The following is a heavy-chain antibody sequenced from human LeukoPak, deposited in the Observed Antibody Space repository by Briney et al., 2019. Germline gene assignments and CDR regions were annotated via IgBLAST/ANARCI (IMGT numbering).Heavy chain of an antibody. CDR1: GGSFSGYY. Sequence: SETLSLTCSVYGGSFSGYYWSWIRQPPGKGLEWIGYIYYSGSTNYNPSLKSRVTISVDTSKNQFSLKLSSVTAADTAVYYCARDGPHYDILTGYYGMDVWGQGTTVTVS. CDR3: ARDGPHYDILTGYYGMDV. D-gene: IGHD3-9*01. J-gene: IGHJ6*02. CDR2: IYYSGST. V-gene: IGHV4-59*12.